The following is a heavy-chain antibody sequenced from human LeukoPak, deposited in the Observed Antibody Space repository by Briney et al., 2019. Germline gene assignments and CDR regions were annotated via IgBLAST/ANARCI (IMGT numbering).Heavy chain of an antibody. V-gene: IGHV4-38-2*02. CDR1: GYSISSGYY. D-gene: IGHD3-9*01. J-gene: IGHJ4*02. CDR2: IYHSGST. Sequence: SETLSLTCTVSGYSISSGYYWGWIRQPPGKGLEWIGSIYHSGSTYYNPSLKSRVTISVDTSKNQFSLKLSSVTAADTAVYYCARDDTGFFDYWGQGTLVTVSS. CDR3: ARDDTGFFDY.